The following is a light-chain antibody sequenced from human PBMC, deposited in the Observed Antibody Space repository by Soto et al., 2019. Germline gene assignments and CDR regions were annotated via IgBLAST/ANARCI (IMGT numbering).Light chain of an antibody. CDR2: DVS. CDR3: SSYTSSSTLYV. V-gene: IGLV2-14*03. Sequence: HSVLTQSASVSGSPGQSIAISCTGTSSDVGGYNYVSWYQQHPGKAPKLMIYDVSNRPSGVSDRFAGSKSGNTASLTISGLQAEDEDDYYCSSYTSSSTLYVFGTGT. J-gene: IGLJ1*01. CDR1: SSDVGGYNY.